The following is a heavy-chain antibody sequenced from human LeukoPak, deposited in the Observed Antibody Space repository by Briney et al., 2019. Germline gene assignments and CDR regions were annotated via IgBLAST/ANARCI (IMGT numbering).Heavy chain of an antibody. D-gene: IGHD5-18*01. J-gene: IGHJ4*02. Sequence: PGGSLRLSCAASGFPFSAYAMSWVRQVPGKGLEWVSAISASGDTTYYADSVRGRFTISRDNSKNTLYLQMNSLRAGDTALYYCAKESLRGHSYGFDNWGQGTLVTVSS. CDR1: GFPFSAYA. CDR2: ISASGDTT. V-gene: IGHV3-23*01. CDR3: AKESLRGHSYGFDN.